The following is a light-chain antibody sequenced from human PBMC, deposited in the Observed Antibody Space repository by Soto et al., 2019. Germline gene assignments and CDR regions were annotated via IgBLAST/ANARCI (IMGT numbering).Light chain of an antibody. V-gene: IGKV1-12*01. CDR1: QGISTN. CDR3: LQANRVPLS. Sequence: DIQMTQSPSSVSASVGDRVTITCRASQGISTNLAWYQQEPGKAPKLLIYAASSLQSGVPPRFSGSGSGTDFTLTISSLQPEDFAIYYCLQANRVPLSFGQGTRLEIK. CDR2: AAS. J-gene: IGKJ5*01.